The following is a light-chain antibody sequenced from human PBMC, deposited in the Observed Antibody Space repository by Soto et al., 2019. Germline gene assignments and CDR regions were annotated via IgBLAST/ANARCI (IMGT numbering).Light chain of an antibody. CDR3: QHYNNWPLT. CDR1: QSVSSY. J-gene: IGKJ4*01. CDR2: DAS. Sequence: IVLTRSPATLSVSPLEIATLCFRASQSVSSYLAWYQQKPGQAPRLLIYDASKRATGIPARFSGSGSATEFTLTISSLQSEDFAVYYCQHYNNWPLTFGGGTKVDI. V-gene: IGKV3D-15*01.